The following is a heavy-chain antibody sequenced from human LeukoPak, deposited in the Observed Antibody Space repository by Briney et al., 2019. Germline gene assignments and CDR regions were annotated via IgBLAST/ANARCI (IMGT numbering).Heavy chain of an antibody. CDR2: ISGDGGST. D-gene: IGHD3-22*01. J-gene: IGHJ4*02. CDR3: AKDLAYDYYDSSGYYDSGADY. Sequence: GGSLRLSCAASGFTFDDYAMHWVRQAPGKGLEWVSLISGDGGSTYYADSVKGRFTISRDNSKNSLYLQMNGLRTEDTTLYYCAKDLAYDYYDSSGYYDSGADYWGQGTLVTVSS. V-gene: IGHV3-43*02. CDR1: GFTFDDYA.